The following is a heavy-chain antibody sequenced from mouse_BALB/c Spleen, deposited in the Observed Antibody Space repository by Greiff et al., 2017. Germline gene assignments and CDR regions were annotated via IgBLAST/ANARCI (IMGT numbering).Heavy chain of an antibody. Sequence: EVKLMESGPGLVKPSQSLSLTCTVTGYSITSDYAWNWIRQFPGNKLEWMGYISYSGSTSYNPSLKSRISITRDTSKNQFFLQLNSVTTEDTATYYCAREGYYYGSSYFAYWGQGTLVTVSA. J-gene: IGHJ3*01. CDR2: ISYSGST. V-gene: IGHV3-2*02. CDR1: GYSITSDYA. CDR3: AREGYYYGSSYFAY. D-gene: IGHD1-1*01.